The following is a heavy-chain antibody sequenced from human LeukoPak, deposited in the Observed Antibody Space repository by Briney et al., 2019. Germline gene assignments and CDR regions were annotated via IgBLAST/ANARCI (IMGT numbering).Heavy chain of an antibody. Sequence: GGSLRLSCAASGFTFSSYSMHWVRQAPGKGLEWVAVISSDGTIKNYADSVKGRFTISRDNSENTLYLQMNSLTPEDTAVYYCARDRIAAGGPYWFDPWGQGTLVTVSP. CDR1: GFTFSSYS. V-gene: IGHV3-30-3*01. CDR2: ISSDGTIK. CDR3: ARDRIAAGGPYWFDP. D-gene: IGHD6-13*01. J-gene: IGHJ5*02.